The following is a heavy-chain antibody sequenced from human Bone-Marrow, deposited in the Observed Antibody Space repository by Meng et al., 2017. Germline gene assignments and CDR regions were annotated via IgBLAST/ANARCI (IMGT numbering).Heavy chain of an antibody. CDR2: IYYSGST. CDR3: ASLYGDSSVWYLDL. D-gene: IGHD4-17*01. J-gene: IGHJ2*01. Sequence: QVQLPEPGPGLVKPSQTLSLTCTVSGGSISSGNHYWSWIRQHPGKGLEYIGYIYYSGSTYYNPSLKSRVIISVDTSKNQFSLRLNSVTAADTAVYYCASLYGDSSVWYLDLWGRGTLVTVSS. V-gene: IGHV4-31*03. CDR1: GGSISSGNHY.